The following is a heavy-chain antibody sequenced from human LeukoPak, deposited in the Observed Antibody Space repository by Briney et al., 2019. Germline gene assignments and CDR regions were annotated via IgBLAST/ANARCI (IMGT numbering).Heavy chain of an antibody. Sequence: SETLSLTCTVSGGSISSSAYHWGWIRQPPGKGLEWIGEINHSGSTNYNPSLKSRVTISVDTSKNQFSLKLSSVTAADTAVYFCARGGPPGYYYDYYMDVWGKGTTVTISS. V-gene: IGHV4-39*07. J-gene: IGHJ6*03. CDR1: GGSISSSAYH. CDR2: INHSGST. CDR3: ARGGPPGYYYDYYMDV.